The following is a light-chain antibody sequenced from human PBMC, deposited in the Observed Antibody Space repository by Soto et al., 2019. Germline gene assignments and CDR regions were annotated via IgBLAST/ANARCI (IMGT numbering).Light chain of an antibody. CDR3: SSYACSSTLV. Sequence: QSALTQPASVSGSPGQSITISCTGTSSDVGSYNLVSWYQQHPGKGPKLMIYEGSKRPSGVSNRFSGSKSGNTASLTISGLQAEDEADYYCSSYACSSTLVFGGGTKLTVL. CDR1: SSDVGSYNL. CDR2: EGS. V-gene: IGLV2-23*01. J-gene: IGLJ2*01.